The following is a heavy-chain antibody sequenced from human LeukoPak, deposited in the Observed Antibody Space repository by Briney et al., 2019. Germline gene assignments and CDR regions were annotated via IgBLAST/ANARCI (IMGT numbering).Heavy chain of an antibody. Sequence: SETLSLTCTVSGGSINSYYWSWIRQPAGKGLEWIGRIYTSGTTNYNPSLKSRVTISVDKSKNQFSLNLSSVTAADTAVYYCSRPIYYYMDVWGKGTTVTVSS. J-gene: IGHJ6*03. V-gene: IGHV4-4*07. CDR2: IYTSGTT. CDR1: GGSINSYY. D-gene: IGHD3-3*01. CDR3: SRPIYYYMDV.